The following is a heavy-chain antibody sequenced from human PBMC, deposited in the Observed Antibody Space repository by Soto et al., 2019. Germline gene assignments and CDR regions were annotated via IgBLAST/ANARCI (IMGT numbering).Heavy chain of an antibody. CDR2: ISGSGGRS. Sequence: EVQLLESGGGFVQPGGSLRLSCAASGFTFNDYAMAWVRQAPGQGLEWVSSISGSGGRSSYVDSVRGRFTISRDNVNNILSLDMSDLRAEDTALYYCAKDCRRLAVTGSAFDSWGQGALVTVSS. V-gene: IGHV3-23*01. CDR3: AKDCRRLAVTGSAFDS. D-gene: IGHD6-19*01. J-gene: IGHJ4*02. CDR1: GFTFNDYA.